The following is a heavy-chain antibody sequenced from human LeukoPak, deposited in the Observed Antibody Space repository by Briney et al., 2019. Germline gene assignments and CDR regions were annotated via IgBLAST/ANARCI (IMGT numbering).Heavy chain of an antibody. D-gene: IGHD3-9*01. CDR2: GIPLLGTT. Sequence: AVKVSCKASGDIFSRYGLSGVRQATGQGVDGMGRGIPLLGTTNYVKKFQDRVTISADTSMTTAYMELRILRSEDTAVYFCARDGEDDILTGHFNFWGQGTLVTVSS. CDR1: GDIFSRYG. J-gene: IGHJ4*02. V-gene: IGHV1-69*04. CDR3: ARDGEDDILTGHFNF.